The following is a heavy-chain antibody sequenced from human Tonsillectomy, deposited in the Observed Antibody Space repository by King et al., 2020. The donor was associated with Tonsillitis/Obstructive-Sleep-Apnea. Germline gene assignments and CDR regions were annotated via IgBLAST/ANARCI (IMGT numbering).Heavy chain of an antibody. V-gene: IGHV4-34*01. CDR3: ARSYEGSGSLGYYFYYMDV. J-gene: IGHJ6*03. D-gene: IGHD3-10*01. CDR2: INHIGST. Sequence: RQPPGKGLEWIGEINHIGSTNYNPSLKSRGTISVGTSKNQFSLKLSSVTAADTAGSYCARSYEGSGSLGYYFYYMDVWGKGTTGTVSS.